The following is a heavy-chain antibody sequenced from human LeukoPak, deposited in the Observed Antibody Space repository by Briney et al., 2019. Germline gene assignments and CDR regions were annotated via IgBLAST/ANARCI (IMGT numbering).Heavy chain of an antibody. J-gene: IGHJ3*02. V-gene: IGHV4-59*01. CDR1: GGSISSYY. Sequence: SETLSLTCTVSGGSISSYYWSWIRQPPGKGLEWIGYIYYSGSTNYNPSLKSRVTISVDTPKNQFSLKLSSVTAADTAVYYCARELVSSWGHDAFDIWGQGTMVTVSS. D-gene: IGHD6-13*01. CDR2: IYYSGST. CDR3: ARELVSSWGHDAFDI.